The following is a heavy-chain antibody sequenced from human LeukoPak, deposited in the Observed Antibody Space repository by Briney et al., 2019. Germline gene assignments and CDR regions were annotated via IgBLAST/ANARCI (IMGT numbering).Heavy chain of an antibody. CDR3: TRSYCSGGSCYRFGTDY. J-gene: IGHJ4*02. Sequence: GGSLRLSCAASGFTFSSYAMSWVRQAPGKGLEWVSAISGSGGSTYYADSVKGRFTISRDNSKNTLYLQMNSLRVEDTAVYYCTRSYCSGGSCYRFGTDYWGQGTLVTVSS. V-gene: IGHV3-23*01. CDR1: GFTFSSYA. D-gene: IGHD2-15*01. CDR2: ISGSGGST.